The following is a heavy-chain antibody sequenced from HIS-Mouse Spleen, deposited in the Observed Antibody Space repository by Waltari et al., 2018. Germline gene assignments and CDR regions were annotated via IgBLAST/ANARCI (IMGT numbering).Heavy chain of an antibody. D-gene: IGHD4-17*01. CDR3: ARDYGGNSDY. J-gene: IGHJ4*02. V-gene: IGHV4-39*07. CDR2: IYYSGST. CDR1: GGSISSSRYS. Sequence: QLQLQESGPGLVQPSETLSLPCTVSGGSISSSRYSWGWIRQPPGKGLEWIGSIYYSGSTYYNPSLKSRVTISVDTSKNQFSLKLSSVTAADTAVYYCARDYGGNSDYWGQGTLVTVSS.